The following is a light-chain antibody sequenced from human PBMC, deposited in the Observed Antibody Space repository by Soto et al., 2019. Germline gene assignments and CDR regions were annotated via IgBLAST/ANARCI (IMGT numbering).Light chain of an antibody. J-gene: IGKJ4*01. CDR1: ERISTN. CDR3: QQYYDWPLVT. V-gene: IGKV3-15*01. Sequence: TQSPATLSVSPGERVTFSCRASERISTNLAWYQQKPGQAPRLLIYGASTRDTHIPDRFSGAGSETEFTLSVSSLQSEDFAIYYWQQYYDWPLVTFGGGTRVEI. CDR2: GAS.